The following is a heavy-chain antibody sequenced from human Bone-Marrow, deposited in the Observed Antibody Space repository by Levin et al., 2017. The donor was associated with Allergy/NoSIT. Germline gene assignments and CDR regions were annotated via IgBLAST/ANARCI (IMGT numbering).Heavy chain of an antibody. CDR2: MNPNSGYT. Sequence: ASVKVSCKASGYTFTSFDINWVRQATGQGLEWMGYMNPNSGYTGYAQRFEDRITMTRSTSISTAYMELSSLRSEDTAVYYCARRMGDAFDIWGQGTMVTVSS. CDR1: GYTFTSFD. CDR3: ARRMGDAFDI. J-gene: IGHJ3*02. V-gene: IGHV1-8*01. D-gene: IGHD3-16*01.